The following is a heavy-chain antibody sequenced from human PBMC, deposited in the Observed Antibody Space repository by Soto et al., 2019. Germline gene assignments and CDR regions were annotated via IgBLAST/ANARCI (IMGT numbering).Heavy chain of an antibody. D-gene: IGHD6-13*01. V-gene: IGHV4-59*08. CDR2: IYYSGST. J-gene: IGHJ4*02. CDR3: ARRNRYSSSWYTENYFDY. CDR1: GVSISSYY. Sequence: PSDTLSLTCTVSGVSISSYYWSWIRQPPGKGLEWIGYIYYSGSTNYNPSLKSRVTISVDTSKNQFSLKLSSVTAADTAVYYCARRNRYSSSWYTENYFDYWGQGTLVTVSS.